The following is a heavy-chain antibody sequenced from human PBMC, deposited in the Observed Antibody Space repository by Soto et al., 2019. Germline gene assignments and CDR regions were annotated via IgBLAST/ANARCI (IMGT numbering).Heavy chain of an antibody. Sequence: EVQLVESGGGLVKPGGSLRLSCAASGFTFSNAWMSWVRQAPGKGLEWVGRIKSKTDGGTTDYAAPVKGRFTISRDDSKNPLYLKMNSLKTEDTAVYYCTTGLACRSTSCSPTNWFDPWGQGTLVTVSS. CDR2: IKSKTDGGTT. CDR1: GFTFSNAW. V-gene: IGHV3-15*01. CDR3: TTGLACRSTSCSPTNWFDP. D-gene: IGHD2-2*01. J-gene: IGHJ5*02.